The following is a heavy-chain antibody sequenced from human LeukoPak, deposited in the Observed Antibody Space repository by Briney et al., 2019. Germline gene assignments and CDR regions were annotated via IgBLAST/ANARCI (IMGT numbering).Heavy chain of an antibody. D-gene: IGHD1-14*01. CDR3: AGMRITTPTVRTLDY. CDR2: IYYTGST. V-gene: IGHV4-59*01. J-gene: IGHJ4*02. Sequence: SETLSLTCTVSGGSMSTYYWTWIRQPPGKGLEWIGFIYYTGSTNYNPSLKSRVAISVDTSKNQFSLKLSSVTAADTAVYYCAGMRITTPTVRTLDYWGQGTLVTVSS. CDR1: GGSMSTYY.